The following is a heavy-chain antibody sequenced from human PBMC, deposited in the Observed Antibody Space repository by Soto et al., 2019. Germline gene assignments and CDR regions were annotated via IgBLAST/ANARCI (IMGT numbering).Heavy chain of an antibody. Sequence: QVQRVQSGAEVKKPGASVKVSCKASGYTFTSYGITWVRQAPGQGLEWMGWISAYNGNTNYAQKLQGRVTMTTDTTTTTAYMERRSLRSDDTAVYYCARDWEAAGPSDYWGHGTLVPVSS. J-gene: IGHJ4*01. CDR1: GYTFTSYG. CDR3: ARDWEAAGPSDY. D-gene: IGHD6-13*01. V-gene: IGHV1-18*01. CDR2: ISAYNGNT.